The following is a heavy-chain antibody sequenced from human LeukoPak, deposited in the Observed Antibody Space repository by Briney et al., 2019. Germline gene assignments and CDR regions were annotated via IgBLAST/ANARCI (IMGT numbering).Heavy chain of an antibody. CDR2: ISGSGGST. CDR1: GFSFIKAW. V-gene: IGHV3-23*01. J-gene: IGHJ4*02. CDR3: ARENPIHFDY. Sequence: GSLRLSCAASGFSFIKAWMSWVRQAPGKGLEWVSAISGSGGSTYYADSVKGRFTISRDNSKNTLYLQMNSLRAEDTAVYYCARENPIHFDYWGQGTLVTVSS.